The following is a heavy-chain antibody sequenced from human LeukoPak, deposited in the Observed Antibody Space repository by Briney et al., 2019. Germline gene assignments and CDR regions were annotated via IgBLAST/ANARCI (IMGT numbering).Heavy chain of an antibody. CDR1: GFSFSSYA. V-gene: IGHV3-23*01. D-gene: IGHD5-18*01. J-gene: IGHJ4*02. CDR2: ISGGGDYI. CDR3: AKNWGPGMAFYES. Sequence: GGSLRLSCVASGFSFSSYAMTWVRQAPGKGLEWVSAISGGGDYIYYGDFVKGRFTTSRDNSKMTLYLQMSNLRAEDTAVYYCAKNWGPGMAFYESWGQGTQVTVSS.